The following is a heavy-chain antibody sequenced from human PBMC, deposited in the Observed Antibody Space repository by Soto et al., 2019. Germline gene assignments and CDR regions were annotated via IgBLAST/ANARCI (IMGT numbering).Heavy chain of an antibody. Sequence: GGSLRLSCEASGFTFSNYAMAWVRQTPGEGPEWVSTIGGGDDIFYAESVQGRFIISRDDSRSTMYLQMDNLRVEDTAIYFCAKVSISYNGIYDAFDLWGQGTLVTGSS. J-gene: IGHJ3*01. D-gene: IGHD3-3*02. CDR2: IGGGDDI. CDR3: AKVSISYNGIYDAFDL. CDR1: GFTFSNYA. V-gene: IGHV3-23*01.